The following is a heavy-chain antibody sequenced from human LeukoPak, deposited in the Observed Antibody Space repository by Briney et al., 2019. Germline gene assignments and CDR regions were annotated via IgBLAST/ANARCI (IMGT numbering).Heavy chain of an antibody. D-gene: IGHD3-3*01. Sequence: PGGSLRLSCVASGVSVSNSFISWVRQAPGKGLQWVSVIYTGGNPRYADSVKGRFTISRDISINTVDLQMNSLRAEDTAVYYCVKEYHSRGFGAYFDYWGQGTLVTVSS. V-gene: IGHV3-53*05. CDR3: VKEYHSRGFGAYFDY. CDR1: GVSVSNSF. J-gene: IGHJ4*02. CDR2: IYTGGNP.